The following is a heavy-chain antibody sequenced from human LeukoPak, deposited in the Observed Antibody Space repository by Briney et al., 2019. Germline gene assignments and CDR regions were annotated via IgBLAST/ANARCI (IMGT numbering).Heavy chain of an antibody. CDR1: GASISSYY. Sequence: SETLSLTCTVSGASISSYYWSWIRQPPGKGLEWIGDIYYSGSIKYNPSLKSRVTMSVDTSKNQFSLKLSSVTAADTAIYYCARENPSGYYNRPINYWGQGTLVTVSS. J-gene: IGHJ4*02. CDR2: IYYSGSI. CDR3: ARENPSGYYNRPINY. V-gene: IGHV4-59*01. D-gene: IGHD3-22*01.